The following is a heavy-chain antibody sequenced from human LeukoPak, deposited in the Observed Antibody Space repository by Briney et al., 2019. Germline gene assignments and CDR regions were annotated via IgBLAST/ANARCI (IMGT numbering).Heavy chain of an antibody. CDR1: RDSVSTNSAS. D-gene: IGHD5/OR15-5a*01. J-gene: IGHJ4*02. CDR3: AREILGSESTPFEY. V-gene: IGHV6-1*01. CDR2: TFYRSQSYY. Sequence: SQTLSLTCAISRDSVSTNSASWNWIRQSPSRGLVWLGRTFYRSQSYYDYAGSMKGRITINPDTSKNHFSLHLNSVTPEDTAVYYCAREILGSESTPFEYWGQGALVTVSS.